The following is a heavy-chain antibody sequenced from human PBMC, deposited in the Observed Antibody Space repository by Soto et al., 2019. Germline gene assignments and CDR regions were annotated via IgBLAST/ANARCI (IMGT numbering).Heavy chain of an antibody. J-gene: IGHJ4*02. V-gene: IGHV3-23*01. Sequence: EVQLLESGGGLVQPGGSLKLSCAASGFTFNNHAMTWVRQAPGKGLEWVSAMSGGVSTYYADSVKGRFTISRDNSKNALYLQMNNGRLGDTAVYYCARDYNGNRNFDYWGQGTLVTVSS. CDR2: MSGGVST. D-gene: IGHD1-20*01. CDR3: ARDYNGNRNFDY. CDR1: GFTFNNHA.